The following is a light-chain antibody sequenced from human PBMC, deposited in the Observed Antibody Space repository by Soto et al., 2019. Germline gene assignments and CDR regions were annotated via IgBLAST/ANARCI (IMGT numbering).Light chain of an antibody. CDR2: EVD. CDR3: TSFTSITTVI. V-gene: IGLV2-14*01. Sequence: QSALTQPASVSGSPRQSITISCTGTSNDVGGYKYVSWYQQHPGKAPKLMIYEVDNRPSGVSNRFSGSKSGNTASLTISGLQASDEGDYYCTSFTSITTVIFGGGTKLTVL. J-gene: IGLJ2*01. CDR1: SNDVGGYKY.